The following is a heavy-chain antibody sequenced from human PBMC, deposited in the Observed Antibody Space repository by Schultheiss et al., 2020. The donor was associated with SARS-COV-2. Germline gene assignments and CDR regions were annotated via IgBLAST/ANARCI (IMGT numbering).Heavy chain of an antibody. CDR3: ASMGNDYGGPDDY. V-gene: IGHV3-23*01. CDR2: ISGSGGST. J-gene: IGHJ4*02. D-gene: IGHD4-23*01. CDR1: GFTFSSYD. Sequence: GGSLRLSCAASGFTFSSYDMHWVRQATGKGLEWVSAISGSGGSTYYADSVKGRFTISRDNSKNTLYLQMNSLRAEDTAVYYCASMGNDYGGPDDYWGQGTLVTVSS.